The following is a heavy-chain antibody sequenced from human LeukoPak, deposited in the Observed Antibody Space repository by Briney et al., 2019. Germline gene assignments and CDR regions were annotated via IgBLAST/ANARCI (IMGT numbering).Heavy chain of an antibody. CDR1: GGSISSRSYY. V-gene: IGHV4-61*02. J-gene: IGHJ4*02. CDR2: IYTNGST. CDR3: ARGFDY. Sequence: KTSQTLSLTCTVSGGSISSRSYYWSWVRQPAGKGLEWIGRIYTNGSTNYNPSLKSRVTISMDTSKNQFSLKLSSVTAADTAVYYCARGFDYWGQGTLVTVSS.